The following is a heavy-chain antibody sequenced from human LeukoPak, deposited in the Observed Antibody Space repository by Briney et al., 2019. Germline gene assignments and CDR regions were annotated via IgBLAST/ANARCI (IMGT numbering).Heavy chain of an antibody. J-gene: IGHJ6*02. CDR2: IYSGGRT. D-gene: IGHD5-18*01. Sequence: GGSLRLSCAASGFTVSSNYMSWVHQAPGKGLEWVSVIYSGGRTYYADSVKGRFTISRDNSKNTLYLQMNSLRAEDTAVYYCARSLDTALVYYYYVMDVWGQGTTVTVS. CDR3: ARSLDTALVYYYYVMDV. CDR1: GFTVSSNY. V-gene: IGHV3-66*01.